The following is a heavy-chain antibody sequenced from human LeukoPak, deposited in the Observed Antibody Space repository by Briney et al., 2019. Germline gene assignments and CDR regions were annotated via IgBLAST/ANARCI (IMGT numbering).Heavy chain of an antibody. Sequence: WASVKVSCKVSGYTLTELSMHWVRQAPGKGLEWMGGFDPEDGETIYAQKFQGRVTITADKSTSTAYMELSSLRAEDTAVYYCARDKPYYDFWSGYSPNYYYYYMDVWGKGTTVTVSS. V-gene: IGHV1-24*01. D-gene: IGHD3-3*01. CDR1: GYTLTELS. J-gene: IGHJ6*03. CDR2: FDPEDGET. CDR3: ARDKPYYDFWSGYSPNYYYYYMDV.